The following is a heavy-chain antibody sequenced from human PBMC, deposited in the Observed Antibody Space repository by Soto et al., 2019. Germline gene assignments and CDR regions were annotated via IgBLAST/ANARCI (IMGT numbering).Heavy chain of an antibody. Sequence: QVQLVQSGAEVKKPGASVKVSCKASGYTFTSYGISWVRQAPGQGLEWMGWTSAYNGNTNYPQKLQGRATMTTATSTTTAYMELRSLRSDATAVYSCATDWAAAGPFDYWGQGTLVTVSS. CDR3: ATDWAAAGPFDY. CDR1: GYTFTSYG. CDR2: TSAYNGNT. V-gene: IGHV1-18*01. D-gene: IGHD6-13*01. J-gene: IGHJ4*02.